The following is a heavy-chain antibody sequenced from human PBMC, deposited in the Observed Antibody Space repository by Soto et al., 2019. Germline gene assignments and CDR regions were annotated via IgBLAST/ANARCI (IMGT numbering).Heavy chain of an antibody. CDR2: ISYDGSNK. CDR1: GFTFSSYG. Sequence: QVQLVESGGGVVQPGRSLRLSCAASGFTFSSYGMHWVRQAPGKGLEWVAVISYDGSNKYYADSVKGRFTISRDNSKNPLDLQMNSLRAGDTAGFYCAKEGPPPSRWYFDLWGRGTLVTVSS. J-gene: IGHJ2*01. V-gene: IGHV3-30*18. CDR3: AKEGPPPSRWYFDL.